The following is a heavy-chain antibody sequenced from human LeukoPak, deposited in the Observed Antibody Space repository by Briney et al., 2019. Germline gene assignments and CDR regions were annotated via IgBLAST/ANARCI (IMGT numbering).Heavy chain of an antibody. J-gene: IGHJ4*02. V-gene: IGHV3-7*01. D-gene: IGHD6-13*01. CDR1: GFTFSSYW. CDR2: IKQDGSGK. Sequence: GGSLRLSCAASGFTFSSYWMSWVRQAPGKGLEWEANIKQDGSGKYYVDSVKGRFTISRDNAKNSLYLQMNSLRAEDTAVYYCARVGRGSSWYYFDYWGQGTLVTVSS. CDR3: ARVGRGSSWYYFDY.